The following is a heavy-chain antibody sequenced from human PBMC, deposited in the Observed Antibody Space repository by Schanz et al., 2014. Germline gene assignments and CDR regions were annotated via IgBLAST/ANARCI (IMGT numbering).Heavy chain of an antibody. CDR1: GFTVSTNY. CDR3: ARSGTTNFDY. J-gene: IGHJ4*02. Sequence: EVQLVESGGGLVQPGGSLRLSCAASGFTVSTNYMSWVRQAPGKGLEWVSSFYSGGRTYSADSVKGRFTMSRDNSKNTVYLXXXXXXAXXTAVYYCARSGTTNFDYWGQGTQVTVSS. D-gene: IGHD1-7*01. V-gene: IGHV3-66*01. CDR2: FYSGGRT.